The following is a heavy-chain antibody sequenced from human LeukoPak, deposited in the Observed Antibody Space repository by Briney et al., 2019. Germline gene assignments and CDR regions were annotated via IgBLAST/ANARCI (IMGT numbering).Heavy chain of an antibody. CDR3: ARHGGGGESYPRVFDY. D-gene: IGHD1-26*01. CDR1: GGSISSYY. V-gene: IGHV4-59*08. Sequence: SETLSLTCTVSGGSISSYYWSWIRQPAGKGLEWIGYIYYSGSTNYNPSLNSRVTISVDTSKNQFSLKLSSMTAADTAVYYCARHGGGGESYPRVFDYWGRGNLVTVSS. CDR2: IYYSGST. J-gene: IGHJ4*02.